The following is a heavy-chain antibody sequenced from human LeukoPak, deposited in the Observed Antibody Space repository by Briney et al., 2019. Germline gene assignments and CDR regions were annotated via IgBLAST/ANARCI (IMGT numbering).Heavy chain of an antibody. V-gene: IGHV3-21*01. Sequence: PGGSLRLSCAASGFTFSSYNMNWVRQAPGKGLEWISSITSSSYFIYYADSLKGRFTISRDNAKNSLFLQMNSLRVEDTAVYYCASWAGTTAGFSGPFDFWGQGTLVTVSS. D-gene: IGHD6-25*01. J-gene: IGHJ4*02. CDR1: GFTFSSYN. CDR3: ASWAGTTAGFSGPFDF. CDR2: ITSSSYFI.